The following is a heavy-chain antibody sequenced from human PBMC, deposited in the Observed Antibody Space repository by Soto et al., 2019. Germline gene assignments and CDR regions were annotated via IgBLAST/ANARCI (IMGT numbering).Heavy chain of an antibody. D-gene: IGHD6-13*01. V-gene: IGHV4-4*07. Sequence: SETLSLTCTVSGGSISSHYWSWIRRSAGNGLEWIGGIYINGRTDYNPSLKRRVTMSVDTSKKQVSLKLTSVTAADTAMYYCARDPRIATGGTWGLWFDPWGQGTPVTVSS. CDR2: IYINGRT. J-gene: IGHJ5*02. CDR1: GGSISSHY. CDR3: ARDPRIATGGTWGLWFDP.